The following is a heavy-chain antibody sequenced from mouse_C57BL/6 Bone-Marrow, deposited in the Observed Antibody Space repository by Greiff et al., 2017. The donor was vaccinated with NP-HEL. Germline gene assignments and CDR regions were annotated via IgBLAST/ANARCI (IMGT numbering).Heavy chain of an antibody. CDR2: IYPRLCHT. CDR1: GYTFTSYG. V-gene: IGHV1-81*01. Sequence: VQLQQSGAELARPGASVKLSCKASGYTFTSYGISWVKQRTGQCLEWIVWIYPRLCHTYYNETVKGTATLTADKSSSTAYMELRSLTSEDSAVYFCARFYYFDYWGQGTTLTVSS. J-gene: IGHJ2*01. CDR3: ARFYYFDY.